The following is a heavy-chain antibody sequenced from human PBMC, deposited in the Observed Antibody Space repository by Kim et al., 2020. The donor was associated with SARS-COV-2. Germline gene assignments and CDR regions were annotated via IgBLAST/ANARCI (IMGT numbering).Heavy chain of an antibody. D-gene: IGHD3-10*01. V-gene: IGHV1-2*06. Sequence: ASVKVSCKASGYTFTGDHMHWVRQAPGQGPEWMGRISPNSGGTKYAQKFQGRVTMTRDTSSSTAYMELSRLRSDDTAVYYCARGELLWFGDLWGQGTLGTVSS. CDR2: ISPNSGGT. CDR1: GYTFTGDH. CDR3: ARGELLWFGDL. J-gene: IGHJ4*02.